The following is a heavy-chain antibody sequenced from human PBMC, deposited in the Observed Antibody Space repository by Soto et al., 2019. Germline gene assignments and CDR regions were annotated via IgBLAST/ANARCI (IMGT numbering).Heavy chain of an antibody. Sequence: NPSETLSLTCTVSGGCISSRGYYWGWIRQPPGKGLEWIGNIYYSGSTYYNPSLKSRVTISVDTSKNQFSLKLSSVTAADTAVYYCARADNYYDSSGYYSWGQGTLLTVSS. D-gene: IGHD3-22*01. J-gene: IGHJ4*02. CDR1: GGCISSRGYY. CDR3: ARADNYYDSSGYYS. V-gene: IGHV4-30-4*08. CDR2: IYYSGST.